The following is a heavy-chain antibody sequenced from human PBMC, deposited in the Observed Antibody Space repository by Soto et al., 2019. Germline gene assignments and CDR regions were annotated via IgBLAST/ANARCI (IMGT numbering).Heavy chain of an antibody. J-gene: IGHJ5*01. CDR1: GFTLSSYG. D-gene: IGHD3-22*01. V-gene: IGHV3-30*03. CDR2: ISRDGSKI. Sequence: QVQLVESGGGVVQPGRSLKLSCTVAGFTLSSYGMHWVRQAPGKGLEWVAAISRDGSKIFYVDSVQGRFSISRDNSKNPLYLQMNSLRAEDTAVYYCARDVVHDNSALLSNRFDSWGQGTLVTVSS. CDR3: ARDVVHDNSALLSNRFDS.